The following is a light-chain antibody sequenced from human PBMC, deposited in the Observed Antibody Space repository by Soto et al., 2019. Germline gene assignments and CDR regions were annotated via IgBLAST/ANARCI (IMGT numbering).Light chain of an antibody. CDR1: SSDVGGYNY. V-gene: IGLV2-14*01. J-gene: IGLJ2*01. Sequence: QSALTQPASVSGSPGQSITISCTGTSSDVGGYNYVSWYQQHPGKAPKLMIYEVSNRPSGVSNRFSGSKSGNTASLTISGLQAEDEADYSCSSYTSSSLVFGGGTKVTVL. CDR3: SSYTSSSLV. CDR2: EVS.